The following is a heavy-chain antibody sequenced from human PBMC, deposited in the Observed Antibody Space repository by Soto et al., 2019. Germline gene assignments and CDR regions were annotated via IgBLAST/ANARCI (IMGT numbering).Heavy chain of an antibody. CDR2: ISGGGGST. Sequence: GGSLRLSCAASGFTFSSYAMSWVRQAPGKGLEWVSAISGGGGSTYYADSVKGRFTISRDNSKNTLYLQMNSLRAEDTAVYYCAKDGEYYYDSSGYPDYWGQGTLVTVSS. V-gene: IGHV3-23*01. CDR1: GFTFSSYA. CDR3: AKDGEYYYDSSGYPDY. J-gene: IGHJ4*02. D-gene: IGHD3-22*01.